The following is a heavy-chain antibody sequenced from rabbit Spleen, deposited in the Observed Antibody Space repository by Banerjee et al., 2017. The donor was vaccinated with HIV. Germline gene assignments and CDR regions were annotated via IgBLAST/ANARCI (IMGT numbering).Heavy chain of an antibody. CDR3: AGDLASVIGWNFGW. V-gene: IGHV1S40*01. CDR1: GFSFFTSDD. CDR2: IYTVSSGRP. J-gene: IGHJ4*01. D-gene: IGHD1-1*01. Sequence: QSLEEPGGGGVGLQGPLTLICTASGFSFFTSDDRCWVRRAPGKGLEGIGCIYTVSSGRPFYASWAKGRFTISKTSSTSVTLQMTSLTAADTATYFCAGDLASVIGWNFGWWGPGTLVTVS.